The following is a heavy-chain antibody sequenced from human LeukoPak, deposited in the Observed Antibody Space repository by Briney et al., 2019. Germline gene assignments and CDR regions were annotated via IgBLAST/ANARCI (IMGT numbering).Heavy chain of an antibody. D-gene: IGHD2-2*01. V-gene: IGHV1-8*03. CDR3: ARIPVKSSTRAAGYNWFDP. J-gene: IGHJ5*02. CDR1: GYTFTSYD. CDR2: MNPNSGNT. Sequence: ASVKVSCKASGYTFTSYDINWVRQATGQGLEWMGWMNPNSGNTGYAQKFQGRVTITRNTSISTAYMELSSLRSEDTAVYYCARIPVKSSTRAAGYNWFDPCGQGTLVTVSS.